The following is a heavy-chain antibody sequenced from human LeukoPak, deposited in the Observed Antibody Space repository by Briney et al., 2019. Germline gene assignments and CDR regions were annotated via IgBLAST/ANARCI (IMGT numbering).Heavy chain of an antibody. Sequence: PSETLSLTCTVSGYSISSGYYWGWIRQPPGKGLEWIGSIYHSGSTYYNPSLKSRVTISVDKSKNQFSLKLSSVTAADTAVYYCARGPPAGAFDIWGQGTMVTVSS. CDR3: ARGPPAGAFDI. V-gene: IGHV4-38-2*02. CDR1: GYSISSGYY. CDR2: IYHSGST. J-gene: IGHJ3*02. D-gene: IGHD2-15*01.